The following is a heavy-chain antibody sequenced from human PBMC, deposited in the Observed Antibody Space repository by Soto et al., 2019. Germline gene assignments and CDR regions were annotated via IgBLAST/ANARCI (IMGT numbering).Heavy chain of an antibody. Sequence: GASVKVSCKASGGTFSSYTISWVRQAPGQGLEWMGRIIPILGIANYAQKFQGRVTITADKSTSTAYMELSSLRSEDTAVYYCADLYGGNPTDNYYYYYGMDVWGQGTTVTVSS. CDR2: IIPILGIA. CDR1: GGTFSSYT. CDR3: ADLYGGNPTDNYYYYYGMDV. V-gene: IGHV1-69*02. D-gene: IGHD4-17*01. J-gene: IGHJ6*02.